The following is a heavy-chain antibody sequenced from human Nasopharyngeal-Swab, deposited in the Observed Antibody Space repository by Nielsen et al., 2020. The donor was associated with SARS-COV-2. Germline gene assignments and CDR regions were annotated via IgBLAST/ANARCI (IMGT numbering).Heavy chain of an antibody. J-gene: IGHJ6*03. CDR3: ARYAFVGVPEDYYYYMDV. D-gene: IGHD2-21*01. CDR1: GYTLTELS. V-gene: IGHV1-24*01. CDR2: FDPEDGET. Sequence: ASVKVSCKVSGYTLTELSMHWVRQAPGKGLEWMGGFDPEDGETIYAQKFQGRVTMTRDTSTSTVYMELSSLRSEDTAVYYCARYAFVGVPEDYYYYMDVWGKGTTVAVSS.